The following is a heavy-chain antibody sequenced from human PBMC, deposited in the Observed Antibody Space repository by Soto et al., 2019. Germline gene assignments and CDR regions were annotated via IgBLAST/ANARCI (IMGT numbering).Heavy chain of an antibody. Sequence: GGSLRVSCTASGFTFVYYSMSWFRKATGKGLEWVGFIRSKAYGGTTEYAASVKGRLTISRDDYKSIAYLQMNSLKTEDTAVYYCTRGHDYVWGSYREGGYYYYYYGMDVWGQGTTVTVSS. D-gene: IGHD3-16*02. CDR2: IRSKAYGGTT. V-gene: IGHV3-49*03. J-gene: IGHJ6*02. CDR1: GFTFVYYS. CDR3: TRGHDYVWGSYREGGYYYYYYGMDV.